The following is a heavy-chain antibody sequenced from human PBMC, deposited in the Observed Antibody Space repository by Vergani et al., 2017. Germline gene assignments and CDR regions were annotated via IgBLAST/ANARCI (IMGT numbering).Heavy chain of an antibody. CDR1: GFTFTDYG. J-gene: IGHJ4*01. Sequence: EVQLVESGGGLEQPGRFLRLSCRASGFTFTDYGNSWVRQAPGKGLEWVGFVRNKEDGGTPEHAASVKGRFTISRDDSKAIAYLQMNSLKTEDTAVYYCTTGFPGSSWSTYWGQGTLVTVSS. CDR3: TTGFPGSSWSTY. V-gene: IGHV3-49*04. D-gene: IGHD6-13*01. CDR2: VRNKEDGGTP.